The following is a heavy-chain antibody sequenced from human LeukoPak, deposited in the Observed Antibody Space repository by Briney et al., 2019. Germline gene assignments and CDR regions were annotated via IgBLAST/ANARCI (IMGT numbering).Heavy chain of an antibody. CDR1: GFTFSDYS. D-gene: IGHD3-10*01. V-gene: IGHV3-21*01. CDR3: ARVMVRGLPRGTFNY. CDR2: ISSRSSYI. Sequence: GGSLRLSCAASGFTFSDYSMNWVRQAPGKGLEWVSSISSRSSYIDYADSVKGRLTISRDNAKNSLYLQMNSLRAEDTAVYYCARVMVRGLPRGTFNYWGQGTLVTVSS. J-gene: IGHJ4*02.